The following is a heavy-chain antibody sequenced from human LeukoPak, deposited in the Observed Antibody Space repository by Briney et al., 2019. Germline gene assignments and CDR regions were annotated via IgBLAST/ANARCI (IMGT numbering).Heavy chain of an antibody. CDR1: GFTFSSYS. D-gene: IGHD2-2*01. CDR2: ISSSSSYI. J-gene: IGHJ4*02. V-gene: IGHV3-21*01. Sequence: PGGSLRLSCAASGFTFSSYSMNWVRQAPGKGLEWVSSISSSSSYIYYADSVKGRFTISRDNAKNSLYLQMNSLRAEDTAVYYCARFRAPYCSSTSCYGYWGQGTLVTVSS. CDR3: ARFRAPYCSSTSCYGY.